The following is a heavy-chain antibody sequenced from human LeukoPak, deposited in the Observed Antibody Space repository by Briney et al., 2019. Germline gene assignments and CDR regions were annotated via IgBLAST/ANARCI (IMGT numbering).Heavy chain of an antibody. D-gene: IGHD2-2*01. CDR3: ASASAVSVGDGSSVSCQADY. Sequence: GGSLRLSCAASGFTFSSYAMSWVRQAPGKGLEWVSAICGSGGRTYYADSVKGRFTIYSDNAKNSLYLQMNSLTAEDTAVYYCASASAVSVGDGSSVSCQADYWGQGTLVTVSS. V-gene: IGHV3-23*01. J-gene: IGHJ4*02. CDR1: GFTFSSYA. CDR2: ICGSGGRT.